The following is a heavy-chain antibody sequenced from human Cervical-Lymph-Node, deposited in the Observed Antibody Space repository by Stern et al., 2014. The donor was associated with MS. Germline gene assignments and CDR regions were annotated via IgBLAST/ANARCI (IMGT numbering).Heavy chain of an antibody. CDR3: VRQVTVRSRFDY. D-gene: IGHD4-11*01. CDR1: GGSISSSYY. V-gene: IGHV4-39*01. CDR2: IDDTGRT. J-gene: IGHJ4*02. Sequence: QVQLVESGPGLVKPSETLSRTCTVSGGSISSSYYWGWIRQSSGKGLEWIGSIDDTGRTFYNPSLKSRVTISVDTSNNQFSLKLISVTAADTAVYYCVRQVTVRSRFDYWGQGTLVTVSS.